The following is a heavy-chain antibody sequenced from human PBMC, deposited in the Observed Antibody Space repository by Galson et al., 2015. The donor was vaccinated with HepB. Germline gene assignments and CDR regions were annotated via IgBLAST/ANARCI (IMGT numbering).Heavy chain of an antibody. Sequence: SLRLSCAASGFTFSSYAMHWVRQAPGKGLEWVAVISYDGSNKYYADSVKGRFTISRDNSKNTLYLQMNSLRAEDTAVYYCVKGLSSAGDYYDSSGWVWGQGTLVTVSS. J-gene: IGHJ4*02. CDR1: GFTFSSYA. V-gene: IGHV3-30*04. D-gene: IGHD3-22*01. CDR2: ISYDGSNK. CDR3: VKGLSSAGDYYDSSGWV.